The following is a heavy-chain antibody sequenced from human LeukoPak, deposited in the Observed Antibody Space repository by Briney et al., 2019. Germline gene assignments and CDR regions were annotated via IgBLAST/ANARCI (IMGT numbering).Heavy chain of an antibody. V-gene: IGHV3-7*01. CDR2: IKQDGSEK. J-gene: IGHJ4*02. D-gene: IGHD5-12*01. Sequence: GGSLRLSCAASGFTFSNYAMSWVRQAPGKGLEWVANIKQDGSEKYYVDSVKGRFTISRDNAKNSLYLQMNSLRAEDTAVYYCARARGEATIRDYWGQGTLVTVSS. CDR1: GFTFSNYA. CDR3: ARARGEATIRDY.